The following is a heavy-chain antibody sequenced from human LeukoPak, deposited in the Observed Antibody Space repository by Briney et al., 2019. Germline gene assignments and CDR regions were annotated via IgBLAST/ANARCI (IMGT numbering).Heavy chain of an antibody. CDR2: VNESGGT. V-gene: IGHV4-34*01. Sequence: AETLSLTCAVYIDSFSNYHWNWIRQTPAKGMEWMGEVNESGGTNISPSLRSRVILSVDTSKNQFSLKLISVTVADTAIYYCARGQGATVPQVGKNWFDPWGQGTRVTVSS. CDR3: ARGQGATVPQVGKNWFDP. D-gene: IGHD1-26*01. CDR1: IDSFSNYH. J-gene: IGHJ5*02.